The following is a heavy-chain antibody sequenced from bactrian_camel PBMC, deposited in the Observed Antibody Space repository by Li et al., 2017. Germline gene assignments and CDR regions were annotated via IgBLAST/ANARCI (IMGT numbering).Heavy chain of an antibody. J-gene: IGHJ4*01. CDR1: RPRHNNYY. CDR2: IATGSGNT. Sequence: HVQLVESGGGSVQTGGSLRLSCVVHRPRHNNYYMAWFRQAQGKGREGVARIATGSGNTYYADSVKGRFTISQDSARNTVYLQMNNLQPEDAATYYCAEGRGSRGEHCYSLNYWGQGTQVTVSS. D-gene: IGHD6*01. CDR3: AEGRGSRGEHCYSLNY. V-gene: IGHV3S1*01.